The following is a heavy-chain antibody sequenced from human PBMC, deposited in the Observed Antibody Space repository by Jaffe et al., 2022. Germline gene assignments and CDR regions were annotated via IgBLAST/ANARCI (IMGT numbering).Heavy chain of an antibody. CDR3: ARSYYNILTGYQIDAFDM. D-gene: IGHD3-9*01. CDR1: GFTVSTNY. J-gene: IGHJ3*02. V-gene: IGHV3-53*02. Sequence: EVQLVETGGGLIQPGGSLRLSCAASGFTVSTNYMNWVRQAPGKGLEWVSVIYSDGGTHYADSVKGRFTVSRDNSKNTLYLQMNSLRGEDTAVYYCARSYYNILTGYQIDAFDMWGQGTMVTVSS. CDR2: IYSDGGT.